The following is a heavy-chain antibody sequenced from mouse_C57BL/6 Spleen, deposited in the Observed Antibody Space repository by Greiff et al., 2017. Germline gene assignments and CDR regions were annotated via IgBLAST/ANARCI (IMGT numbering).Heavy chain of an antibody. CDR3: ASYGYDVVAMDY. J-gene: IGHJ4*01. CDR2: IHPNSGST. V-gene: IGHV1-64*01. D-gene: IGHD2-2*01. Sequence: QVQLQQPGAELVKPGASVKLSCKASGYTFTSYWMHWVKQRPGQGLEWIGMIHPNSGSTNYNEKFKSKATLTVDKSSSTAYMQLSSLTSEDSAVYYCASYGYDVVAMDYWGQGTSVTVSS. CDR1: GYTFTSYW.